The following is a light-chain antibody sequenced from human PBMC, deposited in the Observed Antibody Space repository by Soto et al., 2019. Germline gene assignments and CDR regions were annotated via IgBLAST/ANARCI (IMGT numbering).Light chain of an antibody. CDR3: SSYTTSNTRQIV. Sequence: ALTQPASVSGSPGQSITISCTGTSSDVGGYNYVSWYQHHPGKAPKLIIYDVSNRPSGVSIRFSGSKSDNTASLTISGLQPEDEADYHCSSYTTSNTRQIVFGTGTKATV. CDR1: SSDVGGYNY. CDR2: DVS. J-gene: IGLJ1*01. V-gene: IGLV2-14*03.